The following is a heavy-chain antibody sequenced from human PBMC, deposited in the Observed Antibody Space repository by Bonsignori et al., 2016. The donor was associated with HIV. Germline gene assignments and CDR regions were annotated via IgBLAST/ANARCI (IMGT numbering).Heavy chain of an antibody. CDR2: IYYSGST. CDR3: ARGVRLVTRSSSYFDY. J-gene: IGHJ4*02. D-gene: IGHD4-23*01. V-gene: IGHV4-39*07. Sequence: PGKGLEWIGSIYYSGSTYYNPSLKSRVTISVDTSKNQFSLKLSSVTAADTAVYYCARGVRLVTRSSSYFDYWGQGTLVTSPQ.